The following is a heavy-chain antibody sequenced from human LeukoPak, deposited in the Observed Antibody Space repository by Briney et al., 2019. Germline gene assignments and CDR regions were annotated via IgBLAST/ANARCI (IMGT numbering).Heavy chain of an antibody. CDR2: IKQDGSEK. CDR1: GFSFSSYW. V-gene: IGHV3-7*01. CDR3: ARGTYGDYLNYYYYYMDV. J-gene: IGHJ6*03. D-gene: IGHD4-17*01. Sequence: GGSLRLSCAASGFSFSSYWMSWVRQAPGKGLECVANIKQDGSEKYYVDSVKGRFTISRDNAKNSLYLQMNSLRAEDTAVYYCARGTYGDYLNYYYYYMDVWGKGTTVTVSS.